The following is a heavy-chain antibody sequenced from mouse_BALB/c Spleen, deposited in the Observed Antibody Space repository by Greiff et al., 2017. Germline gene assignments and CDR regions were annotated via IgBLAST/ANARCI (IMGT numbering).Heavy chain of an antibody. J-gene: IGHJ2*01. D-gene: IGHD1-1*01. Sequence: DVQLQESGGGLVQPGGSRKLSCAASGFTFSSFGMHWVRQAPEKGLEWVAYISSGSSTIYYADTVKGRFTISRDNPKNTLFLQMTSLRSEDTAMYYCARKAYGSSYYFDYWGQGTTLTVSS. CDR2: ISSGSSTI. CDR3: ARKAYGSSYYFDY. V-gene: IGHV5-17*02. CDR1: GFTFSSFG.